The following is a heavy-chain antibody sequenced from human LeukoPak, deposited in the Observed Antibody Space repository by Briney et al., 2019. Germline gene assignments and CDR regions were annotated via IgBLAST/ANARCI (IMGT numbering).Heavy chain of an antibody. CDR2: MNPNSGNT. J-gene: IGHJ5*02. CDR3: ARAVGIVGATGWFDP. Sequence: EASVKVSCKASGYTFTSYDINWVRQATGQGLEWMGWMNPNSGNTGYAQKFQGRVTMTRNTSISTAYMELSSLRSEDTTVYYCARAVGIVGATGWFDPWGQGTLVTVSS. D-gene: IGHD1-26*01. V-gene: IGHV1-8*01. CDR1: GYTFTSYD.